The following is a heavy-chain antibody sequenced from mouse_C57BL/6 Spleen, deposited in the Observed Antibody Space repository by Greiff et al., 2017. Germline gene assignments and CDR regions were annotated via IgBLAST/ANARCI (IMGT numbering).Heavy chain of an antibody. J-gene: IGHJ2*01. V-gene: IGHV1-26*01. CDR3: ARWYYGSSYGGYYFDY. D-gene: IGHD1-1*01. Sequence: EVQLQQSGPELVKPGASVKISCKASGYTFTDYYMNWVKQSHGKSLEWIGDINPNNGGTSYNQKFKGKATLTVDKSSSTAYMELRSLTSEDSAVYYCARWYYGSSYGGYYFDYWGQGTTLTVSS. CDR2: INPNNGGT. CDR1: GYTFTDYY.